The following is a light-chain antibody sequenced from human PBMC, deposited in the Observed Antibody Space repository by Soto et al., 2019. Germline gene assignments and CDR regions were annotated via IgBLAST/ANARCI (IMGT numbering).Light chain of an antibody. CDR3: QQYDRLPRT. CDR2: DAS. Sequence: DIQMTQSPSSLSASVGDRVTITCQASQDINTYLNWYQQIPGKAPKLLIYDASNLETGVPSRFAGSGSGTKFTFTINGPQPEDIATYYCQQYDRLPRTFGQGTRLDI. J-gene: IGKJ2*02. V-gene: IGKV1-33*01. CDR1: QDINTY.